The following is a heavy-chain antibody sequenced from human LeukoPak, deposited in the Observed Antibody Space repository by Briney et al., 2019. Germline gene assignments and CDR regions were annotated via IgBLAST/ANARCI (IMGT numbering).Heavy chain of an antibody. J-gene: IGHJ4*02. D-gene: IGHD4-17*01. Sequence: GASVKVSCTVSGYTLTELSMHWVRQAPGKGLEWMGGFDPEDGETIYAQKFQGRVTMTEDTSTDTAYMELSSLRSEDTAVYYCATDVFGAYGVYHIYRGLNYWGQGTLVTASS. CDR1: GYTLTELS. CDR2: FDPEDGET. CDR3: ATDVFGAYGVYHIYRGLNY. V-gene: IGHV1-24*01.